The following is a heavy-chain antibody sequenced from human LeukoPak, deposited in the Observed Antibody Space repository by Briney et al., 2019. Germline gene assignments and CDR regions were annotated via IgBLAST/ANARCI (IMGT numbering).Heavy chain of an antibody. Sequence: SETLSLTCAVSGGSISSSNWWSWVRQPPGKGLEWIGEIYHSGSTNYNPSLKSRVTISVDKSKNQFSLKLSSVTAADTAVYYCARDRIAAAGNDPYYYYYYGMDVWGQGTTVTVSS. D-gene: IGHD6-13*01. CDR2: IYHSGST. CDR3: ARDRIAAAGNDPYYYYYYGMDV. CDR1: GGSISSSNW. V-gene: IGHV4-4*02. J-gene: IGHJ6*02.